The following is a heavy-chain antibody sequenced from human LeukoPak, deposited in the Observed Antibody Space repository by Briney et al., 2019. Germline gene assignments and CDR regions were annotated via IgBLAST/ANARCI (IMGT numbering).Heavy chain of an antibody. Sequence: PGGSLRLSCAASGFTFSSYSMNWVRQAPGKGLEWVSSISSSSSYIYYADSVKGRFTISRDNAKNSLYLQMNSLRAEDTAVYYCAKLTTVVSYFDYWGQGTLVTVSS. CDR1: GFTFSSYS. D-gene: IGHD4-23*01. J-gene: IGHJ4*02. CDR3: AKLTTVVSYFDY. V-gene: IGHV3-21*01. CDR2: ISSSSSYI.